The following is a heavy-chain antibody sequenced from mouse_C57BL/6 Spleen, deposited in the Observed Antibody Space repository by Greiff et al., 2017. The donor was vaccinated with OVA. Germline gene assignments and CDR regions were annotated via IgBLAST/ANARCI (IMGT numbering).Heavy chain of an antibody. Sequence: VQLQQSGAELVMPGASVKLSCKASGYTFTSYWMHWVKQRPGQGLEWIGEIDPSDSYTNYNQKFKGKSTLTVDKSSSTAYMQLSSLTSEDSAVYYCARAYYYGSSSSFAYWGQGTLVTVSA. V-gene: IGHV1-69*01. D-gene: IGHD1-1*01. CDR3: ARAYYYGSSSSFAY. CDR1: GYTFTSYW. J-gene: IGHJ3*01. CDR2: IDPSDSYT.